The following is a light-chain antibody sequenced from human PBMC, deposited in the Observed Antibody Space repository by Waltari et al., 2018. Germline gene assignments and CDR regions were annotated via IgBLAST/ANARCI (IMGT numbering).Light chain of an antibody. J-gene: IGKJ1*01. CDR2: GAY. V-gene: IGKV1-39*01. CDR1: QSIANY. CDR3: QQGYSGPLT. Sequence: DIQMTQSPSSLAASVGDSVAITCRASQSIANYLSSYQQKPGKAPRLLIYGAYNLQTGVPSRFRGSGSGADFTLTISSLQPEDFATYYCQQGYSGPLTFGQGTKVEIK.